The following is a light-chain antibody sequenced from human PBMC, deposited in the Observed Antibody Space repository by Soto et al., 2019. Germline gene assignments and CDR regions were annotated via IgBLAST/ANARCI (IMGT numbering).Light chain of an antibody. CDR3: QQRLLT. V-gene: IGKV3-11*01. CDR1: QSVSSY. J-gene: IGKJ4*01. CDR2: DAS. Sequence: EIVLTQSPATLSLSPGERATLSCRASQSVSSYLAWYQQKPGQAPRLLIYDASNRATGIPARFSGSGSGTDFTLTVSSLEPEDFAVYYSQQRLLTFGGGTKVEIK.